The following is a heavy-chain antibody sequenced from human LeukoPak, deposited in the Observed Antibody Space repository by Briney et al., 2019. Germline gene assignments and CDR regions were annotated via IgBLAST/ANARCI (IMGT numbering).Heavy chain of an antibody. J-gene: IGHJ5*02. CDR3: AGRYSSGYNWFDP. Sequence: GGSLRLSCAASGFTFSSYSMNWVRQAPGKGLEWVSYISTGSTTIYYADSVKGRFTISRDNARNSLYLQMNSLRDEDTAVYYCAGRYSSGYNWFDPRGQGTLVTVSS. CDR1: GFTFSSYS. V-gene: IGHV3-48*02. D-gene: IGHD6-19*01. CDR2: ISTGSTTI.